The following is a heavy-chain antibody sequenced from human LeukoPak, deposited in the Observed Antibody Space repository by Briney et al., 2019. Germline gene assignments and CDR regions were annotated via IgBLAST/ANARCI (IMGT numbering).Heavy chain of an antibody. CDR1: GLAIADHG. CDR3: ARDLSSSWYSLAY. J-gene: IGHJ4*02. CDR2: INWDGGAT. V-gene: IGHV3-20*04. D-gene: IGHD6-13*01. Sequence: PGGSLRLSCAASGLAIADHGMSWVRQVPGRGLQCVSGINWDGGATSYAVSVEGRFTISRDNARNFLYLQMNSLRDEDTAMYFCARDLSSSWYSLAYWGQGTQVTVSS.